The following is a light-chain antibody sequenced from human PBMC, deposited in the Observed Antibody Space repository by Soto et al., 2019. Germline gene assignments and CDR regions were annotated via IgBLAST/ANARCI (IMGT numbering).Light chain of an antibody. V-gene: IGLV2-14*01. Sequence: QSALTQPASVSGSPGQSITISCTGTSSDVGGYNYVSWYQQHPGKAPKLMIYDVSNRPSGVSNRFSGSKSGNTGSLTIFGLQAEDEADYYCSSYTSSSTLYVFGTGTKVTVL. J-gene: IGLJ1*01. CDR1: SSDVGGYNY. CDR3: SSYTSSSTLYV. CDR2: DVS.